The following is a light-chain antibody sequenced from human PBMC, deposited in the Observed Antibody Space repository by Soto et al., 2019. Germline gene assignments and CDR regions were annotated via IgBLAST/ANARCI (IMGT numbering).Light chain of an antibody. J-gene: IGLJ3*02. CDR3: AAWDDSLNARGV. V-gene: IGLV1-44*01. CDR1: RSNIGNNA. CDR2: NNN. Sequence: QSVLTQPPSASGTPGQRVTISCSGSRSNIGNNAVSWYQQLPGTAPKLLIYNNNQRPSGVPDRCSGSKSGTSASLAISGLQSEEEADYYCAAWDDSLNARGVFGGGTKVTVL.